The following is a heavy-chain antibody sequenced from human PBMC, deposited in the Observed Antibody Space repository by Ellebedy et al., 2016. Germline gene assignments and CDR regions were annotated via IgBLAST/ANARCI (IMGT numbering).Heavy chain of an antibody. CDR2: INSGGTYI. J-gene: IGHJ4*02. CDR3: ARIFLGDGSFYGETIDF. CDR1: GFTFSTYW. D-gene: IGHD1-26*01. Sequence: HTGGSLRLSCAASGFTFSTYWFYWVRQAPGKRLMWVSRINSGGTYITYADSVKGRFTLSRDNAKNTLYLQMNSLRGEDTAVYYCARIFLGDGSFYGETIDFWGQGSLVTVTS. V-gene: IGHV3-74*01.